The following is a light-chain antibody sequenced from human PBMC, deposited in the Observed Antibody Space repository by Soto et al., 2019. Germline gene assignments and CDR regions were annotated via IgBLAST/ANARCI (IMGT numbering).Light chain of an antibody. Sequence: EIVWTQSPVTLSLSPGERATLSCRASQSVSSYLAWYKQKPGQAPSLLLYGASTRATGIPVRFSGSGFGTEFTLTIRSLKSEDFAVYYCQQYKNWPLFGQGTRLEIK. CDR1: QSVSSY. J-gene: IGKJ5*01. CDR3: QQYKNWPL. CDR2: GAS. V-gene: IGKV3-15*01.